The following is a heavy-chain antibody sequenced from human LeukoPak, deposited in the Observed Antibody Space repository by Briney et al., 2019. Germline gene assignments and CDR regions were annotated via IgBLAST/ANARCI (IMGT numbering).Heavy chain of an antibody. D-gene: IGHD6-13*01. V-gene: IGHV3-53*04. J-gene: IGHJ6*02. CDR3: AXXXXTAGYYYYGMDV. CDR1: GFTVSSNY. CDR2: IYSGGST. Sequence: GGSLRLSCAASGFTVSSNYMSWVRQAPGKGLEWVSVIYSGGSTYYADSVKGRFTISRHNSKNAPYLQMNSLRAEDTAVYYWAXXXXTAGYYYYGMDVWGQGTTVTVSS.